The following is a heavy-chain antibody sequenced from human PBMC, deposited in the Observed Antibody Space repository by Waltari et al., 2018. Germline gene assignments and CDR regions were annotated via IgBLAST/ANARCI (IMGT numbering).Heavy chain of an antibody. CDR1: GYTFTSYA. J-gene: IGHJ3*02. CDR2: INAGNGNT. D-gene: IGHD3-22*01. Sequence: QVQLVQSGAEVKKPGASVKVSCKASGYTFTSYAMHWVRQAPGQRLEWMGWINAGNGNTKYSQQFQGRVTITRDTSASTAYMELSSLRSEDTAVYYCAGGLGYYYDSGHAFDIWGQGTMVTVSS. CDR3: AGGLGYYYDSGHAFDI. V-gene: IGHV1-3*01.